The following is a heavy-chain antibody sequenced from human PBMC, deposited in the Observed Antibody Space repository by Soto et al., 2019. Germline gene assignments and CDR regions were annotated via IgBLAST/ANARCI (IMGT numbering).Heavy chain of an antibody. CDR2: MNTNTNTT. D-gene: IGHD6-6*01. J-gene: IGHJ5*02. CDR1: GYTFTNND. V-gene: IGHV1-8*01. CDR3: AREVVETSSLWLDP. Sequence: GPSVKVSCKASGYTFTNNDINWGRQAPGQGLEWNGWMNTNTNTTESAEVFEGRVSLTWDTSISTAYMQLNSLKIDDKAVYYCAREVVETSSLWLDPWGQGTLVTVSS.